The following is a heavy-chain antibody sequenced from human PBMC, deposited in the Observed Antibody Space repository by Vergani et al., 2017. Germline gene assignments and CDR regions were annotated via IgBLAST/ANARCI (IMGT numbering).Heavy chain of an antibody. CDR1: GYTFSNYY. Sequence: QVQVVQSGAEVKKSGASVKVSCKTSGYTFSNYYMHWVRQAPGQGLEWMGIINPSGGHTNYAQKFQGRVTMTRDTSTSTVYMELSSLRSEDTVIHYCARGDYGILTGYRYWGQGTLVTVSA. V-gene: IGHV1-46*03. CDR2: INPSGGHT. D-gene: IGHD3-9*01. J-gene: IGHJ4*02. CDR3: ARGDYGILTGYRY.